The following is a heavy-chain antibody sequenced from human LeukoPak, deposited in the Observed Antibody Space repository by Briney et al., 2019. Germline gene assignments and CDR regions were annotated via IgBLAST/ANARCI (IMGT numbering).Heavy chain of an antibody. CDR3: ARVLGRNYGSGSYIGMDV. Sequence: PGGSLRLSCAASGFTFSSYAMSWVRQAPGKGLEWVSVIRGSGVSTYSADSVKGRFTISRDNSKNTLYLQMNSLRAEDTAVYYCARVLGRNYGSGSYIGMDVWGQGTTVTVSS. D-gene: IGHD3-10*01. CDR2: IRGSGVST. J-gene: IGHJ6*02. CDR1: GFTFSSYA. V-gene: IGHV3-23*01.